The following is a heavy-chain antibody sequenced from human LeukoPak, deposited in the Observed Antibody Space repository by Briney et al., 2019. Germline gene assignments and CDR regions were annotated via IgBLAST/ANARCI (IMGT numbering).Heavy chain of an antibody. CDR2: FAREVDDT. CDR1: GYLLSELS. V-gene: IGHV1-24*01. CDR3: ATDVAGYYYYGMDV. J-gene: IGHJ6*02. Sequence: ASVRVSCKVSGYLLSELSIHWVRQTAGKGLEWMAGFAREVDDTIYSENFQGRVTMTEDTSTDTAYMELSSLRSEDTAVYYCATDVAGYYYYGMDVWGQGTTVTVSS.